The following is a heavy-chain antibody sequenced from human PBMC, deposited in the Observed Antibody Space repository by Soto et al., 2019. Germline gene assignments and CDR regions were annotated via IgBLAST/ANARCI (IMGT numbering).Heavy chain of an antibody. D-gene: IGHD4-17*01. J-gene: IGHJ4*02. CDR1: GGSISSYY. CDR3: ARARHDYGDNDVRYYFDY. Sequence: SETLSLTCAVSGGSISSYYWSRIRQPPGKGLEWIGYIYYSGSTNYNPSLKSRVTISVDTSKNQFSLKLSSVTAADTAVYYCARARHDYGDNDVRYYFDYWGQGTLVTVSS. CDR2: IYYSGST. V-gene: IGHV4-59*01.